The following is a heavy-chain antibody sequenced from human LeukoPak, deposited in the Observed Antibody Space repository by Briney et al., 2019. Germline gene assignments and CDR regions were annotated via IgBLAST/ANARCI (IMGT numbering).Heavy chain of an antibody. V-gene: IGHV1-69*13. J-gene: IGHJ4*02. CDR1: EGTYSSYA. CDR2: IIPIFGTA. CDR3: ARGGIVQLETEYYFDY. D-gene: IGHD1-1*01. Sequence: GASVKVSCKASEGTYSSYAISWVRQAPGQGLEWMGGIIPIFGTANYAQKFQGRVTITAGESTSTAYMELSSLRSEDTAVYYCARGGIVQLETEYYFDYWGQGTLVTVSS.